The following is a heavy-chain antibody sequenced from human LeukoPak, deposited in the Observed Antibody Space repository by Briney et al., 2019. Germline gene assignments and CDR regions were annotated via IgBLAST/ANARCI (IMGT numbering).Heavy chain of an antibody. V-gene: IGHV1-46*01. CDR3: ARENWGFWYFDL. CDR1: GYTFTSYY. Sequence: ASVKVSCKAPGYTFTSYYMHWVRQAPGQGLEWMGIINPSGGSTSYAQKFQGRVTMTRDMSTSTVYMELSSLRSEDTAVYYCARENWGFWYFDLWGRGTLVTVSS. CDR2: INPSGGST. D-gene: IGHD7-27*01. J-gene: IGHJ2*01.